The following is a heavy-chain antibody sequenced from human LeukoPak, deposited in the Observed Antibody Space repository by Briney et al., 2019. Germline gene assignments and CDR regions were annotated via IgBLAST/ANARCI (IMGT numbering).Heavy chain of an antibody. J-gene: IGHJ4*02. CDR2: IYTSGST. Sequence: SETLSLTCTVSGGSISSYYWSWIRQPAGKGLEWIGRIYTSGSTNYNPSLKSRVTMSVDTSKNQFSLKLSSVTAADTAAYYCASQQNYYDSSGYPDYWGQGTLVTVSS. D-gene: IGHD3-22*01. V-gene: IGHV4-4*07. CDR3: ASQQNYYDSSGYPDY. CDR1: GGSISSYY.